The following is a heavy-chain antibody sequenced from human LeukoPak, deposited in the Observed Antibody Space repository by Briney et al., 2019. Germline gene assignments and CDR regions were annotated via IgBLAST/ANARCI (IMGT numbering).Heavy chain of an antibody. CDR1: GFTFSSYA. D-gene: IGHD3-16*02. V-gene: IGHV3-7*01. CDR2: IKQDGSEK. J-gene: IGHJ4*02. Sequence: GGSLRLSCAASGFTFSSYAMSWVRQAPGKGLEWVANIKQDGSEKYYVDSVKGRFTISRDNAKNSLYLQMNSLRAEDTAVYYCARDYDYVWGSYRYGFDYWGQGTLVTVSS. CDR3: ARDYDYVWGSYRYGFDY.